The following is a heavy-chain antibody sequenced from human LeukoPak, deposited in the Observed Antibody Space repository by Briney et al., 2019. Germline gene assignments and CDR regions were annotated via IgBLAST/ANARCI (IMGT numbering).Heavy chain of an antibody. CDR1: GGSTSSGGYS. Sequence: PSETLSLTCAVSGGSTSSGGYSWSWIRQPPGKGLEWIGYIYHSGSTYYNPSLKSRVTISVDRSKNQFFLNVTSLTAADTAVYYCARGKVVAGTPGQNSWDYWGRGTLVTVSS. CDR3: ARGKVVAGTPGQNSWDY. CDR2: IYHSGST. J-gene: IGHJ4*02. D-gene: IGHD6-19*01. V-gene: IGHV4-30-2*01.